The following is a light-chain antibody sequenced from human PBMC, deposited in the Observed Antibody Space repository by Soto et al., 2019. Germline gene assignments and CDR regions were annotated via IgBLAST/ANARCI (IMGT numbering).Light chain of an antibody. CDR1: SSNIGAGYD. V-gene: IGLV1-40*01. CDR2: GNS. Sequence: QSVLPQPPSVSGAPGQTVTISCTGSSSNIGAGYDVHWYQQLPGTAPKLLIYGNSNRPSGVPDRFSGSKSGTSASLAITGLQAEDEADYYCQSYDSSLSVLYVFGTGTKVTVL. CDR3: QSYDSSLSVLYV. J-gene: IGLJ1*01.